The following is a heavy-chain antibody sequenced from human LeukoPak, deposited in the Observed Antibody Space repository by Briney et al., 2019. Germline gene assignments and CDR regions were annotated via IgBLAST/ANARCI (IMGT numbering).Heavy chain of an antibody. J-gene: IGHJ5*02. CDR1: GFTFSNYW. CDR2: ISSDGSTT. D-gene: IGHD2-15*01. CDR3: ARDRPFCSGGNCNSGDYFDP. V-gene: IGHV3-74*01. Sequence: PGGSLRLSCAASGFTFSNYWMHWVRQVSGKGLEWVSRISSDGSTTSYADSVKGRFTISRDNSKNTVYLQMNSLRGEDTAVYYCARDRPFCSGGNCNSGDYFDPWGQGTLVTVSS.